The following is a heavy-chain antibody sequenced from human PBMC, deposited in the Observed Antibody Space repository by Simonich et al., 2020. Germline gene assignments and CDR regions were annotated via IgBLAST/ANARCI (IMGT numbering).Heavy chain of an antibody. Sequence: EVQLVESGGGLVQPGGSLRLSCAASGFTFSSYWMSWVRQAPGKGLEWVANIKQEGSEKYYVDSVKGRFTIARDNAKNYLLLQMNSRRAEDKAVYYCARDGLGTAYYYYMDVWGKGTTVTVSS. J-gene: IGHJ6*03. CDR1: GFTFSSYW. V-gene: IGHV3-7*01. CDR2: IKQEGSEK. D-gene: IGHD7-27*01. CDR3: ARDGLGTAYYYYMDV.